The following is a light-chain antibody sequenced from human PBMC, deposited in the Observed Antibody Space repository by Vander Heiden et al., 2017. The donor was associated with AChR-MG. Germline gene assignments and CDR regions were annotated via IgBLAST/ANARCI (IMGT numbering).Light chain of an antibody. CDR3: AAWDDSLSAHYV. CDR2: RNN. J-gene: IGLJ1*01. CDR1: SPNIGSNY. Sequence: QSVLTQPPSASGTPGQRVTISCSGSSPNIGSNYVYWYQQLPGTAPNLLIYRNNQRPSGVPDRFSGSKSGTSASLAISGLRSEDEADYYCAAWDDSLSAHYVFGTGTKVTVL. V-gene: IGLV1-47*01.